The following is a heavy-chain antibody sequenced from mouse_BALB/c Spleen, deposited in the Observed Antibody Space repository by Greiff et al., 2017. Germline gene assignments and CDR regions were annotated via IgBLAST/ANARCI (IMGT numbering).Heavy chain of an antibody. CDR2: INPSNGRT. CDR3: ARSGYYGPFDY. CDR1: GYTFTSYW. V-gene: IGHV1S81*02. J-gene: IGHJ2*01. D-gene: IGHD1-1*01. Sequence: VQLQQPGAELVKPGASVKLSCKASGYTFTSYWMHWVKQRPGQGLEWIGEINPSNGRTNYNEKFKSKATLTVDKSSSTAYMQLSSLTSEDSAVYYCARSGYYGPFDYWGQGTTLTVSS.